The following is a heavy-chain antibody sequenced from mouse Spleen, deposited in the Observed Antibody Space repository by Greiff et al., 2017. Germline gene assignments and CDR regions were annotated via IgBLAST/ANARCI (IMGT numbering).Heavy chain of an antibody. CDR3: ARNGGLRLGVWPFGY. J-gene: IGHJ3*01. D-gene: IGHD2-4*01. CDR1: GFTLSDYG. CDR2: ISRGSSTI. V-gene: IGHV5-17*01. Sequence: EVKLVESGGGLVKPGGSLKLSCAASGFTLSDYGMHWVRQAPEKGLEWVAYISRGSSTIYYADTVKGRSTISRDNAKNTLFLQMTSLTSEDTAMYYCARNGGLRLGVWPFGYWGQGTLVTVSA.